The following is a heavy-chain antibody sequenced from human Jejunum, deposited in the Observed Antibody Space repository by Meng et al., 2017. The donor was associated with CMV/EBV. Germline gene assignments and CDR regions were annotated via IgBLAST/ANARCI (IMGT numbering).Heavy chain of an antibody. D-gene: IGHD1-26*01. CDR1: AGPISGYY. Sequence: QVPLQESGPGLVKSSETLSLTCFVSAGPISGYYWSWIWQPAGKGLEWIGRIYTSGSTHYNPSLKSRLTMSVDLAKNQISLKLSSVTAADTAVYYCARESGSYYWFDPWGQGTLVTVSS. V-gene: IGHV4-4*07. CDR3: ARESGSYYWFDP. CDR2: IYTSGST. J-gene: IGHJ5*02.